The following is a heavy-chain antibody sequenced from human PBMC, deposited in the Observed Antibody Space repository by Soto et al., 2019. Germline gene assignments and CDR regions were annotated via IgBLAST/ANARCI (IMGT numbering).Heavy chain of an antibody. J-gene: IGHJ4*02. CDR2: IYPGDSDT. D-gene: IGHD2-21*02. V-gene: IGHV5-51*01. Sequence: PGESLKISCKGSGYSFTSYWIGWVRQMPGKGLEWMGIIYPGDSDTRYSPSFQGQVTISADKSISTAYLQWSSLKASDTAMYYCARRGSDYGAPLIIDYWGQGALVTVSS. CDR1: GYSFTSYW. CDR3: ARRGSDYGAPLIIDY.